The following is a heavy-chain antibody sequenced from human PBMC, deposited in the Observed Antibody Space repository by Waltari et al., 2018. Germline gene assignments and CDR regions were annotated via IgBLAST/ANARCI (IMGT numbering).Heavy chain of an antibody. D-gene: IGHD1-7*01. CDR3: ARGRDITGTTYWFDP. Sequence: QVQLVQSGAEVKKPGASVKVSCKASGYTFTGYYMHWVRQAPGQGLEWMGRINPNSGGTNYAQKFQGRVTMTRDTSISTAYVELSRLRSDDTAVYYCARGRDITGTTYWFDPWDQGTLVTVSS. CDR2: INPNSGGT. J-gene: IGHJ5*02. CDR1: GYTFTGYY. V-gene: IGHV1-2*02.